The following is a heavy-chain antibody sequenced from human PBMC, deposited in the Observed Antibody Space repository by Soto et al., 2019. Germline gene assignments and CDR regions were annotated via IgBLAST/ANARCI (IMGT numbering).Heavy chain of an antibody. J-gene: IGHJ6*02. CDR1: GGSISSYY. D-gene: IGHD3-10*01. Sequence: SETLSLTCTVSGGSISSYYWSWVRQPAGKGLEWIGRIYTSGSTDYNPSLKSRVTMSLDTSKSQFSLKLTSATAADTAVYYCARVYRGGYGMDVWGQGTTVTVS. CDR3: ARVYRGGYGMDV. V-gene: IGHV4-4*07. CDR2: IYTSGST.